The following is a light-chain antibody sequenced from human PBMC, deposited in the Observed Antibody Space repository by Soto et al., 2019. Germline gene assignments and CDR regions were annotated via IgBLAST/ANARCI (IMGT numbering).Light chain of an antibody. CDR1: HSVNTSF. CDR3: QQYASAPCS. CDR2: AAS. V-gene: IGKV3-20*01. J-gene: IGKJ3*01. Sequence: EIVLTQSPGTLSLSPGDRATLSCRASHSVNTSFLPWFQQKPGQAPRLLIYAASTRATGIPDRFSGSASETDFTLTINRLEPEDSAVYYCQQYASAPCSLGPGTKVDIK.